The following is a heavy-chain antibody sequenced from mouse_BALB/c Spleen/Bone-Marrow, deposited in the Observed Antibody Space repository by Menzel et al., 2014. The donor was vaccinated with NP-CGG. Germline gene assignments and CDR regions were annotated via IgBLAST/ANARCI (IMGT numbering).Heavy chain of an antibody. D-gene: IGHD2-3*01. CDR3: ARSHGYYPYWYFDV. Sequence: QVQLQQSGAELVKPGAPVKLSCKASGYTFTSYWMNWVKQGPGRGLEWIGRIDPSDSETHYNQKFKDKATLTVDKSSSTAYIQLSSLTSEDSAVYYCARSHGYYPYWYFDVWGAGTTVTVSS. J-gene: IGHJ1*01. CDR2: IDPSDSET. V-gene: IGHV1-69*02. CDR1: GYTFTSYW.